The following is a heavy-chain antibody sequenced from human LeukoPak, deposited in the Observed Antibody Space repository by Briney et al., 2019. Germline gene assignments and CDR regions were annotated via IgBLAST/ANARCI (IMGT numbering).Heavy chain of an antibody. V-gene: IGHV4-61*02. CDR2: FYSSGST. CDR1: GGSISSGGYS. D-gene: IGHD3-3*01. Sequence: SETLSLTCTVSGGSISSGGYSWSWIRQPAGKGLEWVGRFYSSGSTNSNPSLTNRVTISLDTSKNQFSLKLRSVTAADTAVYYCARDSGISIFGGDYNWFDPWGQGTLVTVSS. CDR3: ARDSGISIFGGDYNWFDP. J-gene: IGHJ5*02.